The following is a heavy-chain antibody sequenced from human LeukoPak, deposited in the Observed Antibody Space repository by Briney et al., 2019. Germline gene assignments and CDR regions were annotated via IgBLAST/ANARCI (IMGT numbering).Heavy chain of an antibody. CDR2: ISYDGSNK. CDR1: GFTFSSYA. V-gene: IGHV3-30-3*01. CDR3: AREGYEYFFDY. J-gene: IGHJ4*02. Sequence: QPGGSLRLSCAASGFTFSSYAMHWVRQAPGKGLEWVAVISYDGSNKYYADSVKGRFTISRDNSKNTLYLQMNSLRAEDTAVYYCAREGYEYFFDYWGQGTLVTVSS. D-gene: IGHD1-1*01.